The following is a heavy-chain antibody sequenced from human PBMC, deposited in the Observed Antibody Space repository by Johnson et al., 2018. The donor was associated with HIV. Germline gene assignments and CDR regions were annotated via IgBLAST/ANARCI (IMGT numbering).Heavy chain of an antibody. J-gene: IGHJ3*01. CDR2: ISYDGGNK. CDR1: GFTFSSYA. D-gene: IGHD2/OR15-2a*01. Sequence: QVQLVESGGGLVKAGGSLRLSCAASGFTFSSYAMHWVRQAPGKGLEWVAVISYDGGNKYCADSVKGRFIISRDNARNTLYLQMNSLRTEDTAVYYCARDREYGLAWGWALDVWGQGTMVIVSS. V-gene: IGHV3-30*04. CDR3: ARDREYGLAWGWALDV.